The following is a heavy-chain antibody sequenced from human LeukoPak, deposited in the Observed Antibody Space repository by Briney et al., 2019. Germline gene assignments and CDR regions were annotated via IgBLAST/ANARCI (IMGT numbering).Heavy chain of an antibody. J-gene: IGHJ4*02. V-gene: IGHV3-53*01. CDR1: GFTVSSNY. CDR3: AREPGTDYRKYYFDY. CDR2: IYSGGTT. Sequence: GGSLRLSCAASGFTVSSNYMSWVRQAPGMGLEWVSVIYSGGTTYYADSVKGRFTISRDNSKNMLYLQMNSLRAEDTAVYYCAREPGTDYRKYYFDYWGQGALVTVSS. D-gene: IGHD3/OR15-3a*01.